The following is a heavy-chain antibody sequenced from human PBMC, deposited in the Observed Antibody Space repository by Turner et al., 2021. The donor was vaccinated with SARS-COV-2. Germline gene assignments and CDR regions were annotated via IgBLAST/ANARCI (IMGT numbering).Heavy chain of an antibody. CDR1: GCSIRSGGYY. CDR2: IYYSGST. J-gene: IGHJ5*02. CDR3: ARDHLDPSTVTTWRGFDP. D-gene: IGHD4-17*01. Sequence: QVQLQESGAGVVTPAQTLSPTCTVSGCSIRSGGYYWCCIRQHPGKGREWIVYIYYSGSTSYNPSLKSRVTISVVTSKNHCSLKLSSVTAADTAVYYCARDHLDPSTVTTWRGFDPWGQGTLVTVSS. V-gene: IGHV4-31*03.